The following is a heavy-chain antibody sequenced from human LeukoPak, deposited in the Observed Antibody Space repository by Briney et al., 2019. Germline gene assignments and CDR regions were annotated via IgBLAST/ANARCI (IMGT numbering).Heavy chain of an antibody. V-gene: IGHV4-59*11. CDR3: ARSGPTVADAFDI. CDR1: GGSISSQY. Sequence: SETLSLTCTVSGGSISSQYWSWIRQPPGKGLEWIGYIYYSGSTYYNPSLKSRVTISVDTSKNQFSLKLSSVTAADTAVYYCARSGPTVADAFDIWGQGTMVTVSS. D-gene: IGHD4-23*01. CDR2: IYYSGST. J-gene: IGHJ3*02.